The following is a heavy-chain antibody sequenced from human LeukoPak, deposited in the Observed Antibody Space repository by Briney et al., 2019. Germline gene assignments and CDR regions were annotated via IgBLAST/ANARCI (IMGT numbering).Heavy chain of an antibody. Sequence: TSETLSLTCTVSGGSISSGSYYWSWIRQPAGKGLEWIGSIYTSGSTNYNPSLESRVTISVDTSKNQFSLKLSSVTAADTAVYYCARVHYDILTGYYYYMDVWGKGTTVTVSS. V-gene: IGHV4-61*02. CDR3: ARVHYDILTGYYYYMDV. CDR1: GGSISSGSYY. CDR2: IYTSGST. D-gene: IGHD3-9*01. J-gene: IGHJ6*03.